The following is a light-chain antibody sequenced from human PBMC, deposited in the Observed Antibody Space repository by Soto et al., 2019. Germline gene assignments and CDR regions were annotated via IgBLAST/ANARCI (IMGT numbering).Light chain of an antibody. V-gene: IGKV3-15*01. J-gene: IGKJ1*01. CDR3: VQYNKWPLRT. CDR1: QSVFSK. CDR2: DAS. Sequence: EIVMTQSPATLSVSPGERVTLSCRASQSVFSKLAWYQQRPGQAPTLLIFDASARAPGIPARFSGSGSGTEFTLTINSLQSEDFGVYFCVQYNKWPLRTFGQGTKVDIK.